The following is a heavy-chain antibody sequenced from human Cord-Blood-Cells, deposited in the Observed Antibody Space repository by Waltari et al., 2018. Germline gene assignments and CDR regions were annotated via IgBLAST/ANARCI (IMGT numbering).Heavy chain of an antibody. Sequence: QVQLQDSGAGLVKPTATLSLTCAVSGGPISSSNWLRWVRQPPGKGLEWIGEIYHSGSTNYNPSLKSRVTISVDKSKNQFSLKLSSVTAADTAVYYCARDLGGGYYYFDYWGQGTLVTVSS. J-gene: IGHJ4*02. D-gene: IGHD3-22*01. CDR3: ARDLGGGYYYFDY. CDR2: IYHSGST. V-gene: IGHV4-4*02. CDR1: GGPISSSNW.